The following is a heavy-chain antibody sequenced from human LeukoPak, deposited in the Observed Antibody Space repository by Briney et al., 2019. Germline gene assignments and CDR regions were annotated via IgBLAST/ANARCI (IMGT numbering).Heavy chain of an antibody. J-gene: IGHJ1*01. CDR3: ARQTYSSGEAEYFQH. D-gene: IGHD6-19*01. Sequence: SQTLSLTCTVSGGSISSDDSYWSWIRQPPGKGLEWIGYIYYSGSTFYNPSLKSRLTISVDTPKNQFSLKLTSMTAADTAVYYCARQTYSSGEAEYFQHWGQGALVTVSS. V-gene: IGHV4-30-4*01. CDR1: GGSISSDDSY. CDR2: IYYSGST.